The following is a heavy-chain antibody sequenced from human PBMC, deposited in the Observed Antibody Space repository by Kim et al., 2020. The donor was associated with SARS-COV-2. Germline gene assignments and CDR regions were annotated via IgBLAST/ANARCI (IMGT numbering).Heavy chain of an antibody. V-gene: IGHV1-24*01. CDR3: ATGAGIAYYDILTGYRRPNWFDP. D-gene: IGHD3-9*01. Sequence: ASVKVSCKVSGYTLTELSMHWVRQAPGEGLEWMGGFDPEDGETIYAQKFQGRVTMTEDTSTDTAYMELSSLRSEDTAVYYCATGAGIAYYDILTGYRRPNWFDPWGQGTLVTVSS. CDR2: FDPEDGET. CDR1: GYTLTELS. J-gene: IGHJ5*02.